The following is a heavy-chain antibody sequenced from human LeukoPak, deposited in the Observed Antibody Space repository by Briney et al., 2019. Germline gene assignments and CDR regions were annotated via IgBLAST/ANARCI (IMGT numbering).Heavy chain of an antibody. CDR3: ASLTTVTQGYFDS. CDR1: GGSITSYY. V-gene: IGHV4-59*08. CDR2: IYYSGST. J-gene: IGHJ4*02. D-gene: IGHD4-17*01. Sequence: SETLSLTCTVSGGSITSYYWSWIRQPPWKGLEWICYIYYSGSTNYNPSLKSRLTISVDASTNHFPLKLSSVTATDTAVYYCASLTTVTQGYFDSWGQGTLVTVSS.